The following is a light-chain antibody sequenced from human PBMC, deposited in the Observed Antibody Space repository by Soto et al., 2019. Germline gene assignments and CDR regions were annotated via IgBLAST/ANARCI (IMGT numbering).Light chain of an antibody. V-gene: IGLV2-14*01. CDR2: EVS. CDR3: SSYTSSSNQV. J-gene: IGLJ1*01. Sequence: QSVLTQPASVSGSPGQSITISCTGTSSDVGGYKYVSWYQQHPGKAPKLIIYEVSNRPSGVSNRFSGSKSGNTASLTISGLQAEDEADYYCSSYTSSSNQVLGNGTKVT. CDR1: SSDVGGYKY.